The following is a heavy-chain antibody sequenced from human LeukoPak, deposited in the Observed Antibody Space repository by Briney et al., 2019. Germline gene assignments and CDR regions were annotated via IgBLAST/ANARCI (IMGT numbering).Heavy chain of an antibody. CDR2: ISGSGGST. CDR1: GFTFSSYA. Sequence: GGSLRLSCAASGFTFSSYAMSWVRQAPGKGLEWVSAISGSGGSTYYADSVKGRFTISRDNSKNTLYLQMNSLRAEDTAVYYCAKAKVPDSYGYPFDCWGQGTLVTVSS. CDR3: AKAKVPDSYGYPFDC. J-gene: IGHJ4*02. D-gene: IGHD5-18*01. V-gene: IGHV3-23*01.